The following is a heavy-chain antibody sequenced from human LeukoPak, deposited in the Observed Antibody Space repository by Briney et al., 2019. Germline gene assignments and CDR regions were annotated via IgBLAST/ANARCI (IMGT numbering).Heavy chain of an antibody. Sequence: SETLSLTCTVSGGSISSGDYYWSWIRQPPGKGLEWIGSIYHSGSTYYNPSLKSRVTISVDTSKNQFSLKLSSVTAADTAVYYCASSSPKVATIQYYFDYWGQGTLVTVSS. CDR3: ASSSPKVATIQYYFDY. CDR1: GGSISSGDYY. CDR2: IYHSGST. V-gene: IGHV4-39*07. J-gene: IGHJ4*02. D-gene: IGHD5-12*01.